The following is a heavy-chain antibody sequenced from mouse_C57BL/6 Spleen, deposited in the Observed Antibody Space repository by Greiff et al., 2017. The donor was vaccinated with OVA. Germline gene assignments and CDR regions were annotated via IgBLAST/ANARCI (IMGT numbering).Heavy chain of an antibody. V-gene: IGHV1-82*01. CDR2: IYPGDGDT. Sequence: VQLQQSGPELVKPGASVKISCKASGYAFSSSWMNWVKQRPGKGLEWIGRIYPGDGDTNYNGKFKGKATLTADNSSSTAYMQLSSLTSEDSAVYFCAIHYYGSSYDDYWGQGTTLTVSS. CDR1: GYAFSSSW. J-gene: IGHJ2*01. CDR3: AIHYYGSSYDDY. D-gene: IGHD1-1*01.